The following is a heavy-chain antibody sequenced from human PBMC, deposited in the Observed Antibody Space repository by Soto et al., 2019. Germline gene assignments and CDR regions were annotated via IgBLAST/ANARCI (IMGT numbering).Heavy chain of an antibody. CDR2: ISGSGGST. J-gene: IGHJ6*02. CDR3: AKDPLLTGYYTGLMDV. V-gene: IGHV3-23*01. Sequence: PGGSLRLSCAASGFTFSSYAMSWVRQAPGKGLEWVSAISGSGGSTYYADSVKGRFTISRDNSKNTLYLQMNSLRAEDSALYYCAKDPLLTGYYTGLMDVWGQGTTVTVSS. D-gene: IGHD3-9*01. CDR1: GFTFSSYA.